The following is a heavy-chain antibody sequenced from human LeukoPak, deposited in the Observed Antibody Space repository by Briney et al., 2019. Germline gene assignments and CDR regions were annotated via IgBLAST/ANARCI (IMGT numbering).Heavy chain of an antibody. CDR2: IYYSGST. CDR3: ARLDIVATIFDY. Sequence: SETLSLTCTVSGGSISSSSYYWGWIRQPPGKGLEWIGSIYYSGSTYYNPSLKSRVTISADTSKNQFSLKLSSVTAADTAVYYCARLDIVATIFDYWGQGTLVTVSS. V-gene: IGHV4-39*01. D-gene: IGHD5-12*01. CDR1: GGSISSSSYY. J-gene: IGHJ4*02.